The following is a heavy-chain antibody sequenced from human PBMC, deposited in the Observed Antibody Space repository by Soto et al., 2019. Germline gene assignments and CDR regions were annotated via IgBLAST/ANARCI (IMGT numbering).Heavy chain of an antibody. V-gene: IGHV4-4*02. CDR3: ARVVQGIDY. J-gene: IGHJ4*02. CDR2: IYHSGST. Sequence: QVQLQESGPGLVKPSGTLSLTCAVSGGSISMNWWSWVRQPPGKGLEWIGEIYHSGSTNYNPSLQSRVTISVDKSKNPFSLKLSSVTAADTAVYYCARVVQGIDYWGQGTLVTVSS. CDR1: GGSISMNW. D-gene: IGHD3-10*01.